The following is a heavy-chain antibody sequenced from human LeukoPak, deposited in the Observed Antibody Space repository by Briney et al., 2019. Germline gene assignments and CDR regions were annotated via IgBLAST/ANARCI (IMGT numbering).Heavy chain of an antibody. Sequence: QPGGSLRLSCAASGFTFSSYAMSWVRQAPGKGLEWVSAISGSGGSTYYADSVKGRFTISRDNSKNTLYLQMNSLRAEDTAVYCCAKDFSVPLGEFDYWGQGTLVTVSS. D-gene: IGHD1-26*01. J-gene: IGHJ4*02. V-gene: IGHV3-23*01. CDR1: GFTFSSYA. CDR2: ISGSGGST. CDR3: AKDFSVPLGEFDY.